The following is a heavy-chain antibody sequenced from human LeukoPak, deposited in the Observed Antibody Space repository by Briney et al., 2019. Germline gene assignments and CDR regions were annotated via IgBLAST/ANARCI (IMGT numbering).Heavy chain of an antibody. Sequence: GGSLRLSCTASGLTISTSGFHWVPQAPGKGLEWVASIGPTDSDRYHADSIKGRFTISRHNANNFLYLQMNSLRAEDTAVYYCATETNGRHYDYWGQGTLLTVSS. CDR1: GLTISTSG. J-gene: IGHJ4*02. CDR2: IGPTDSDR. V-gene: IGHV3-21*06. D-gene: IGHD1-14*01. CDR3: ATETNGRHYDY.